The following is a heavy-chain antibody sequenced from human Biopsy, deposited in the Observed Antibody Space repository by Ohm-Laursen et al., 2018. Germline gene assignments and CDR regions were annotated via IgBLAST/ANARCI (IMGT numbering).Heavy chain of an antibody. CDR1: GGPIDSYY. CDR2: ISYTGYT. D-gene: IGHD4-23*01. Sequence: SDTLSLTCTVSGGPIDSYYWSWIRQPPGKGLEWIGHISYTGYTSYKSSLKSRVTISLDTSRKHSSLRLTSLAAADTAVYYCARGSNEYGGLYFPHWGQGTLVTVSS. V-gene: IGHV4-59*07. J-gene: IGHJ1*01. CDR3: ARGSNEYGGLYFPH.